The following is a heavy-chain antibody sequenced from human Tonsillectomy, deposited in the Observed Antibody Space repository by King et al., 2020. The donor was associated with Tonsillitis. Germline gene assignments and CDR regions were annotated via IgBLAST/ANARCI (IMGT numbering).Heavy chain of an antibody. D-gene: IGHD2-21*02. CDR1: GFTFSSYG. J-gene: IGHJ4*02. CDR2: IRYDGSNK. Sequence: VQLVESGGGVVQPGGSLRLSCAASGFTFSSYGMHWVRQAPGKGLEWVAFIRYDGSNKYYADSVKGRFTISRDNSKNTLYLQMNSLRAEDTAVYYCAKDRLTYCGGDCYSPLDYWSQGTLVTVSS. CDR3: AKDRLTYCGGDCYSPLDY. V-gene: IGHV3-30*02.